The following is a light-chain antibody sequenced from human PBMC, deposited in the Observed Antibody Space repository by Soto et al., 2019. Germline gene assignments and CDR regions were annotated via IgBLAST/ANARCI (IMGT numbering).Light chain of an antibody. CDR3: AAWDDSLTGPI. CDR1: SSNIGSNT. CDR2: SNN. V-gene: IGLV1-44*01. J-gene: IGLJ2*01. Sequence: QPVLTQPPSASGTPGQRVTISCSGSSSNIGSNTVNWYQQLPGTAPKLLIYSNNERPSGVPDRFSGSKSGTSASLAISGLQSEDEAEYYCAAWDDSLTGPIFGGGTKLTVL.